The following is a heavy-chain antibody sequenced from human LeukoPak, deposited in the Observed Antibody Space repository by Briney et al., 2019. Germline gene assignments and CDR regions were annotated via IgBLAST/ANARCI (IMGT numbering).Heavy chain of an antibody. J-gene: IGHJ4*02. Sequence: GGYLRLYCAASGFTFHSYGMHWVRQAPGKGLEWVAVISYDGSNKYYADSVKGRFTISRDNSKNTLYLQMNSLRAEDTAVYYCAKSKSDDYGGNGGFDYWGQGTLVTVSS. D-gene: IGHD4-23*01. CDR2: ISYDGSNK. CDR3: AKSKSDDYGGNGGFDY. V-gene: IGHV3-30*18. CDR1: GFTFHSYG.